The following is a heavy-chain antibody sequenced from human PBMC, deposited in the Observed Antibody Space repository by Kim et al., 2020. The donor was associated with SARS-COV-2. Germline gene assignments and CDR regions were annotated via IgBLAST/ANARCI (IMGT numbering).Heavy chain of an antibody. CDR3: ARDGVYYDSSGYNRMWGMDV. J-gene: IGHJ6*02. CDR2: IYSGGST. V-gene: IGHV3-66*02. Sequence: GGSLRLSCAASGFTVSSNYMSWVRQAPGKGLEWVSVIYSGGSTYYADSVKGRFTISRDNSKNTLYLQMNSLRAEDTAVYYCARDGVYYDSSGYNRMWGMDVWGQGTTVTVSS. CDR1: GFTVSSNY. D-gene: IGHD3-22*01.